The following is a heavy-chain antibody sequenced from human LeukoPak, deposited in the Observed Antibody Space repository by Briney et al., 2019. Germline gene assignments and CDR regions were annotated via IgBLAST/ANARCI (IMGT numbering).Heavy chain of an antibody. D-gene: IGHD2-15*01. Sequence: GGSLRLSCAASGFTFSTYSMNWVRQGPGKGLEWVSTIDCSGDYIYYADSLKGRFTISRDNAKNSVHLQMNSLRAEDTAVYYCARSVFSGVVAAQHEFDDWGQGTLVTVSS. V-gene: IGHV3-21*01. CDR1: GFTFSTYS. J-gene: IGHJ4*02. CDR2: IDCSGDYI. CDR3: ARSVFSGVVAAQHEFDD.